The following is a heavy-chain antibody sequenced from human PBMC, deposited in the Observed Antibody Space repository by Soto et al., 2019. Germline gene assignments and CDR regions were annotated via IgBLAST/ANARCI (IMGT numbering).Heavy chain of an antibody. V-gene: IGHV1-18*01. CDR2: ISAYNGDT. CDR3: ARVEDSGTYLI. J-gene: IGHJ4*02. D-gene: IGHD1-26*01. CDR1: GYKFPDYG. Sequence: QARLTQSGPEVKKLGASVKVSCKASGYKFPDYGIIWVRRAPGQGPEWLGWISAYNGDTEYANKFQGRITVTTDTSTTTVYLELRRLRPEDTAIYYCARVEDSGTYLIWGQGTLVTASS.